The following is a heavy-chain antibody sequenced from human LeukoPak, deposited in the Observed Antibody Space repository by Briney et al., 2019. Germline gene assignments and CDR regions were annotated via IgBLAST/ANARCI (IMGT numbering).Heavy chain of an antibody. Sequence: ASVKVSCKASGYTFTGYYMHWVRQAPGQGLEWMGWINPNSGGTNYAQKFQGRVTMTRDTSISTAYMELSRLRSDDTAVYYCARVGGNIVGATPDYWGQGTLVTVSS. J-gene: IGHJ4*02. D-gene: IGHD1-26*01. CDR1: GYTFTGYY. CDR2: INPNSGGT. V-gene: IGHV1-2*02. CDR3: ARVGGNIVGATPDY.